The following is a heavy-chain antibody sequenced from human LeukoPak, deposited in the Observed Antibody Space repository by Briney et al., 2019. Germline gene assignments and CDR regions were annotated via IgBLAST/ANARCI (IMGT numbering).Heavy chain of an antibody. D-gene: IGHD4-11*01. J-gene: IGHJ4*02. CDR1: GGSISSYY. CDR3: ARYSNYGDY. Sequence: PSETLSLTCTVSGGSISSYYWSWIRQPPGKGLEWIGYIYYSGSTYYNPSLKSRVTISVDTSKNQFSLKLSSVTAADTAVYYCARYSNYGDYWGQGTLVTVSS. CDR2: IYYSGST. V-gene: IGHV4-59*06.